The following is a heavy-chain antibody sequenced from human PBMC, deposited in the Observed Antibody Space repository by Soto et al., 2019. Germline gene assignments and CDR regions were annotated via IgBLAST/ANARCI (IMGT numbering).Heavy chain of an antibody. CDR1: GDSISTVDYF. CDR2: IYKSATT. CDR3: ARGRYCLTGRCFPNCLDS. V-gene: IGHV4-30-4*01. Sequence: SETLSLTCSVSGDSISTVDYFWAWVRQPPGQALEYIGYIYKSATTYYNPSFESRVAISLATSKSQFSLNVTSLTAADTAVYFCARGRYCLTGRCFPNCLDSWGQETLVTVS. J-gene: IGHJ5*01. D-gene: IGHD2-15*01.